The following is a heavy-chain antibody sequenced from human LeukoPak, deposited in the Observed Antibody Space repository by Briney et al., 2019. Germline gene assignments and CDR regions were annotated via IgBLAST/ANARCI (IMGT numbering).Heavy chain of an antibody. CDR2: IWYDGTNK. V-gene: IGHV3-33*01. CDR3: ARVYLDVDFWSGYYLLDY. Sequence: PGGSLRLSCAASGFTFRSHGMHWVRQAPGKGLEWVAVIWYDGTNKYYADSVKGRFTISRDNSKNTLYLQMNSLRAEDTAVSYCARVYLDVDFWSGYYLLDYWGQGTLVTVSS. J-gene: IGHJ4*02. CDR1: GFTFRSHG. D-gene: IGHD3-3*01.